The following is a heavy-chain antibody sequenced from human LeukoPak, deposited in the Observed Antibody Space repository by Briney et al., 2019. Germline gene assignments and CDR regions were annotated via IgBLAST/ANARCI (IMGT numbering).Heavy chain of an antibody. V-gene: IGHV4-61*02. CDR1: GGSISSGSYY. J-gene: IGHJ6*03. CDR3: ARENGYYMDV. Sequence: SETLSLTCTVSGGSISSGSYYWSWIRQPAGKGLEWIGRIYTSGSTNYNPSLKSRVTISVDTSKNHFSLKLSSVTAADTAVYYCARENGYYMDVWGKGTTVTVSS. CDR2: IYTSGST. D-gene: IGHD2-8*01.